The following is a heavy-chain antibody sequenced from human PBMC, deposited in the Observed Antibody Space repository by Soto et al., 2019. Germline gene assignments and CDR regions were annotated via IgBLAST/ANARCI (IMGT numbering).Heavy chain of an antibody. CDR1: GYTFINYY. V-gene: IGHV1-46*01. CDR3: ARDLAAGDL. Sequence: QEQLVQSGAEVTEPGASVKVSCKASGYTFINYYIHWVRQAPGQGLAWMAIINPMGGSTNYAQEFQGRVTLTSDTSTSTVYMELSSLRFEDTALFYCARDLAAGDLWGQGTLVTVSS. CDR2: INPMGGST. J-gene: IGHJ5*02. D-gene: IGHD6-13*01.